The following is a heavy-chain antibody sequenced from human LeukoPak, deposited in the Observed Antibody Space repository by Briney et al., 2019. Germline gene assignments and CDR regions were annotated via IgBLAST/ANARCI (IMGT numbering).Heavy chain of an antibody. CDR1: GFTFDDYA. J-gene: IGHJ4*02. Sequence: PGRSLRLSCAASGFTFDDYAMHWVRQAPGKGLEWVSGISWNSGSIGYADSVKGRFTISRDNAKNFLYLQMNSLRAEDTALYYCAKGLPRGYSYGLTYWGQGTLVTVSS. CDR3: AKGLPRGYSYGLTY. V-gene: IGHV3-9*01. D-gene: IGHD5-18*01. CDR2: ISWNSGSI.